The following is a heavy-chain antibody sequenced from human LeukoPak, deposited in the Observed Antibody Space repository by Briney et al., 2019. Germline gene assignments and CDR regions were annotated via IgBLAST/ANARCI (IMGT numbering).Heavy chain of an antibody. D-gene: IGHD3-9*01. Sequence: PGGSLRLSCAASGFTFSDYYMSWIRQAPGKGLEWASYISSSGSTIYYADSVKGRFTISRDNAKNSLYLQMNSLRAEDTAVYYCARAHYDILTGYSTSYYYSYGMDVWGQGTTVTVSS. CDR3: ARAHYDILTGYSTSYYYSYGMDV. J-gene: IGHJ6*02. CDR2: ISSSGSTI. CDR1: GFTFSDYY. V-gene: IGHV3-11*01.